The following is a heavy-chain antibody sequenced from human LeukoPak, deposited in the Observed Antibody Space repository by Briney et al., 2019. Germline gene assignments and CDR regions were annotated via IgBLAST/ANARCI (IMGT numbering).Heavy chain of an antibody. CDR3: AKGNSYYYYYYMDV. V-gene: IGHV3-53*01. CDR2: IYSAGST. D-gene: IGHD4-23*01. J-gene: IGHJ6*03. CDR1: GFTVSSNS. Sequence: GGSLRLSCTVSGFTVSSNSMSWVRQAPGKGLEWVSFIYSAGSTHYSDSVKGRFTISIDNSKNTLYLQMNSLRAEDTAVYYCAKGNSYYYYYYMDVWGKGTTVTVSS.